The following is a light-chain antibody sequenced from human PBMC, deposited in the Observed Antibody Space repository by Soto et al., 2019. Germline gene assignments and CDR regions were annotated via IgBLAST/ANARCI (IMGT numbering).Light chain of an antibody. CDR1: NSDVGAYDY. V-gene: IGLV2-14*01. CDR3: SSYTSSTTLVI. J-gene: IGLJ2*01. Sequence: QSVLTQPASVSGSPGQSITISCTGTNSDVGAYDYVSWYQQHPGKAPKLIISEVTNRPSGISNRFSGSKSGSTASLTISGLQAEDEADYYCSSYTSSTTLVIFGGGTKLTVL. CDR2: EVT.